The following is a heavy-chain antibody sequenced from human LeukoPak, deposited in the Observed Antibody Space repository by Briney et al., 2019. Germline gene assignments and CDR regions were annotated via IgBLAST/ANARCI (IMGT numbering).Heavy chain of an antibody. CDR1: GYSISSGYY. J-gene: IGHJ5*01. CDR3: ARHSGDYGTGAFPDFDS. D-gene: IGHD3-10*01. Sequence: PSGTLSLTCTVSGYSISSGYYWGWIRQPPGKGLEWIGSIYYSSYYNPSLKSRVTISEDTSKSQLSLDLNSVTAADTAFYFCARHSGDYGTGAFPDFDSWGQGIQVTVSS. CDR2: IYYSS. V-gene: IGHV4-38-2*02.